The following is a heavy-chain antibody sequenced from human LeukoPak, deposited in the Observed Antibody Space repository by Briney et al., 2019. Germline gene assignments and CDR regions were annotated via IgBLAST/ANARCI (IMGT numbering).Heavy chain of an antibody. V-gene: IGHV3-7*01. CDR2: IKQDGGEK. J-gene: IGHJ4*01. CDR3: ARDGTAAGLYFDL. D-gene: IGHD6-13*01. CDR1: GFTFSSYW. Sequence: GGSLRLSCAVSGFTFSSYWMNWVRQAPGKGLEWVASIKQDGGEKSYMDSVKGRFTISRDNANNSLYLQMSSLRAEDTAVYYCARDGTAAGLYFDLWGQGTLVTVSS.